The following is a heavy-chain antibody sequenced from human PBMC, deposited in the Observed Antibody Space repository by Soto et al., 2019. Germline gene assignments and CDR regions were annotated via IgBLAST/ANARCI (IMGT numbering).Heavy chain of an antibody. Sequence: GGSLRLSCAASGFTFSSYAMSWVRQAPGKGLEWVSAISGSGGSTYYADSVKGRFTISRDNSKNTLYLQMNSLRAEDTAVYYCAKGHRKQYYDFWSGYYSLGRFGMDVWGQGTTGTVSS. CDR1: GFTFSSYA. J-gene: IGHJ6*02. D-gene: IGHD3-3*01. V-gene: IGHV3-23*01. CDR3: AKGHRKQYYDFWSGYYSLGRFGMDV. CDR2: ISGSGGST.